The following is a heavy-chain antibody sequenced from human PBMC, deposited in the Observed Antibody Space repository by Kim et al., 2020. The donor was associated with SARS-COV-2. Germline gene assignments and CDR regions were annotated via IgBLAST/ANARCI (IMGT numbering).Heavy chain of an antibody. CDR1: GGSISSGGYY. Sequence: SETLSLTCTVSGGSISSGGYYWSWIRQHPGKGLEWIGYIYYSGSTYYNPSLKSRVTISVDTSKNQFSLKLSSVTAADTAVYYCARDTRITMVRGVLYYYGMDVWGQGTTVTVSS. V-gene: IGHV4-31*03. J-gene: IGHJ6*02. D-gene: IGHD3-10*01. CDR2: IYYSGST. CDR3: ARDTRITMVRGVLYYYGMDV.